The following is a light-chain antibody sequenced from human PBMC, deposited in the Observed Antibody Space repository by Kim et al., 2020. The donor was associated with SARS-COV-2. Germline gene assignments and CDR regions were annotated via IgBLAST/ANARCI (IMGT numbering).Light chain of an antibody. V-gene: IGKV1-16*01. CDR2: ATS. J-gene: IGKJ1*01. Sequence: VSLGDRVTITFRASQDIHPHLAWFQQKPGKAPQSLISATSTLQTGVPSRFRVTRSVADFTLSLSTLQPVDSATYYSHQYRFYAPTFGQGTKVDI. CDR1: QDIHPH. CDR3: HQYRFYAPT.